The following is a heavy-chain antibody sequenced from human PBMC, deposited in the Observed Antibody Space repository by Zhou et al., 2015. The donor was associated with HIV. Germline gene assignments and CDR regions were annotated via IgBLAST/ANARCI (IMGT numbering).Heavy chain of an antibody. CDR2: IIPILGIA. J-gene: IGHJ4*02. D-gene: IGHD3-22*01. CDR1: GGTFSSYA. CDR3: ARDHYYDSSGGTQNFDY. V-gene: IGHV1-69*09. Sequence: QVQLVQSGAEVKKPGSSVKVSCKASGGTFSSYAISWVRQAPGQGLEWMGRIIPILGIANYAQKFQGRVTITADKSTSTAYMELSSLRSEDTAVYYCARDHYYDSSGGTQNFDYWGQGTLVTVSS.